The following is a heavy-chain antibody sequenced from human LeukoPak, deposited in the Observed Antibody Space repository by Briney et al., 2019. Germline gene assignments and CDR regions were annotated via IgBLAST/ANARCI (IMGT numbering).Heavy chain of an antibody. CDR3: ARDVTLLWFGELSHDAFDI. CDR1: GFTFSDYY. D-gene: IGHD3-10*01. Sequence: GGSLRLSCAASGFTFSDYYMSWIRQAPGKGLEWASCISSSGSTIYYADSVKGRFTISRDNAKNSLYLQMNSLRAEDTAVYYCARDVTLLWFGELSHDAFDIWGQGTMVTVSS. V-gene: IGHV3-11*01. CDR2: ISSSGSTI. J-gene: IGHJ3*02.